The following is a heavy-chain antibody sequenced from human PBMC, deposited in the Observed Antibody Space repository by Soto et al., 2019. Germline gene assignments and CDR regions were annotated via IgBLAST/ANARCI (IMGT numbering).Heavy chain of an antibody. CDR1: GFTFSSYA. CDR3: AKSPIVVVVAARSSPFDY. CDR2: ISGSGGST. Sequence: GGSLRLSCAASGFTFSSYAMSWVRQAPGKGLEWVSAISGSGGSTYYADSVKGRFTISRDNSKNTLYLQMNSLRAEDTAVYYCAKSPIVVVVAARSSPFDYWGQGTLVTVSS. V-gene: IGHV3-23*01. D-gene: IGHD2-15*01. J-gene: IGHJ4*02.